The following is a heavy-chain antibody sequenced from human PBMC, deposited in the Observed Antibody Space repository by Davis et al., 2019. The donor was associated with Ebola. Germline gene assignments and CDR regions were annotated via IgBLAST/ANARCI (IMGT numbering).Heavy chain of an antibody. J-gene: IGHJ4*02. CDR2: INPHNGNT. D-gene: IGHD2-8*01. V-gene: IGHV1-18*04. CDR3: ARNGVSRNFDY. Sequence: ASVKVSCKASGYTFTNYGITWVRQAPGQGLEWMGWINPHNGNTNYAQNVQGRVTMTTDTSTNTAYMDLRGLRSDDTAVYYCARNGVSRNFDYWGQGTVVTVSS. CDR1: GYTFTNYG.